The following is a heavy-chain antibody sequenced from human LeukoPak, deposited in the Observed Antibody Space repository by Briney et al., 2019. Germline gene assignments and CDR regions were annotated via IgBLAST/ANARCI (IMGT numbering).Heavy chain of an antibody. CDR2: ITNSGGST. J-gene: IGHJ4*02. D-gene: IGHD6-19*01. Sequence: GGSLRLSGVASGFAFGDYAMGWVRQAPGKGLEWVSAITNSGGSTYYADSVKGRFTISRDNPKNTLYLQMKSLRVEDTAVYYCVKEAVTPHFDYWGQGTLVTVSS. V-gene: IGHV3-23*01. CDR1: GFAFGDYA. CDR3: VKEAVTPHFDY.